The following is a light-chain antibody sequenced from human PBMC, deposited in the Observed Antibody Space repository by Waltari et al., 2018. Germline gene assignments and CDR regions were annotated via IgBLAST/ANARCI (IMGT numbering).Light chain of an antibody. CDR3: QQNYSNIIA. V-gene: IGKV1-39*01. Sequence: DIQMTQSPSSLSASVGDRVTIPCRASQTINTYLNWYQQKPGNAPKLLIYAASNFHSGVPSRFSGSGSGTAFTLTISSLQPEDFATYYCQQNYSNIIAFGQGTRLDFK. CDR2: AAS. CDR1: QTINTY. J-gene: IGKJ5*01.